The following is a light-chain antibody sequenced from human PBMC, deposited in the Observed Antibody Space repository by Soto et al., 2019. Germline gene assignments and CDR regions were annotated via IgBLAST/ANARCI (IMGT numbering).Light chain of an antibody. CDR2: DAS. V-gene: IGKV3-11*01. CDR1: QSISSY. CDR3: QQRSNWPPIT. Sequence: EIVLTQSPATLYLSPGERATLSCRASQSISSYLAWYQQKPGQAPRLLIYDASNRATGIPARFSGSGSGTDFTLTISGLEPEDCAVYYCQQRSNWPPITFGPWTRLEIK. J-gene: IGKJ5*01.